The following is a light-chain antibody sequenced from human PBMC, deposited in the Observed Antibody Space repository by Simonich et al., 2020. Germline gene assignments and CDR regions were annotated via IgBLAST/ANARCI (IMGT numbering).Light chain of an antibody. Sequence: DIVMTQSPDSLAVSLGERATINCKSSQSVLYNSNNKNYLAWDQQKPGQPPKLLIYWAPTRESGVPDRFSGSGSGTDFTLTISSLQAEDVAVYYCQQYYSTPPTFGQGTKVEIK. CDR3: QQYYSTPPT. J-gene: IGKJ1*01. CDR2: WAP. V-gene: IGKV4-1*01. CDR1: QSVLYNSNNKNY.